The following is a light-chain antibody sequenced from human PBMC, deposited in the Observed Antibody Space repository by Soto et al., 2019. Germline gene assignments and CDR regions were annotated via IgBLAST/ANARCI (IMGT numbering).Light chain of an antibody. J-gene: IGKJ1*01. V-gene: IGKV1-5*03. CDR1: QTISSW. CDR2: KAS. CDR3: QHHNSYSEA. Sequence: DIQMTQSPSTLSGSXGDRVTITCRASQTISSWSAWYQQKPGKAPKLLIYKASTLKSGVPSRFSGSGSGTEFTLTISSLQPDDFAPYYCQHHNSYSEAFRQGTKVDIK.